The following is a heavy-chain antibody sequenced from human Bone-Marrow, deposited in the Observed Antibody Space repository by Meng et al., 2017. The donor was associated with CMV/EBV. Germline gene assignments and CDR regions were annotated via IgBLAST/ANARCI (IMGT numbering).Heavy chain of an antibody. CDR3: ARDLMEGRDGGKGGY. J-gene: IGHJ4*02. CDR2: ISPYNGNT. V-gene: IGHV1-18*01. Sequence: ASVKVSCKTSGYTFASNGISWVRQAPGQGLEWMGWISPYNGNTNYEQNLQGRVTMTTDTSTSTAYMELRSLRSDDTAVYYCARDLMEGRDGGKGGYWGQGTLVTVSS. CDR1: GYTFASNG. D-gene: IGHD4-23*01.